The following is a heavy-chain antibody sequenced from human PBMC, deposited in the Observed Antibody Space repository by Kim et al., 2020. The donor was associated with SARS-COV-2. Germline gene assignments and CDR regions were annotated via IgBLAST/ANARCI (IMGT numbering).Heavy chain of an antibody. CDR1: GGTFSSYA. CDR2: IIPIFGTA. Sequence: SVKVSCKASGGTFSSYAISWVRQAPGQGLEWMGGIIPIFGTANYAQKFQGRVTITADESTSTAYMELSSLRSEDTAVYYCARGLVDLLWFGEFTAYYGMDVWGQGTTVTVSS. J-gene: IGHJ6*02. D-gene: IGHD3-10*01. CDR3: ARGLVDLLWFGEFTAYYGMDV. V-gene: IGHV1-69*13.